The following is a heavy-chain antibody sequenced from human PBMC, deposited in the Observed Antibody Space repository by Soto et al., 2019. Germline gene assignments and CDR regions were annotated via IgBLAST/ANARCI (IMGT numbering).Heavy chain of an antibody. D-gene: IGHD1-26*01. Sequence: SETLSLTCTVSGGSMISYYWSWIRQPPGRGLEWIGYIYYAGSTKYNPSLNSRVTISVDKSKNQFSLKLSSVTAADTAVYYCARFNSGSYYEAFDIWGQGTMVTVSS. CDR3: ARFNSGSYYEAFDI. CDR2: IYYAGST. V-gene: IGHV4-59*12. J-gene: IGHJ3*02. CDR1: GGSMISYY.